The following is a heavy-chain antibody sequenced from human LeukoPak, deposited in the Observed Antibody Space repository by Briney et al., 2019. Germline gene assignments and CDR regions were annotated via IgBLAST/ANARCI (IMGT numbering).Heavy chain of an antibody. V-gene: IGHV4-59*08. J-gene: IGHJ4*02. CDR1: AGSIRSYY. Sequence: SETLSLTCTVSAGSIRSYYWSWIRQPPGKGLEWIGYIYYSGNTNYNPSLKSRVTISVDTSKNQFSLKLSSVTAADTAVYYCARHRVVGTFLIGYWGQGTLVTVSS. D-gene: IGHD6-19*01. CDR3: ARHRVVGTFLIGY. CDR2: IYYSGNT.